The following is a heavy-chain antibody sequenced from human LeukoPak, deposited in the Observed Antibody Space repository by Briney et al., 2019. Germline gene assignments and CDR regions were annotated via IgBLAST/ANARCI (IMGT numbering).Heavy chain of an antibody. CDR2: INHSGST. J-gene: IGHJ4*02. Sequence: SETLSLTCAVYGGSFSGYYWSWTRQPSGKGLEWIGEINHSGSTNYNPSLKSRVTISVDTSKNQFSLKLSSVTAADTAVYYCARTTSSSWYVSFDYWGQGTLVTVSS. D-gene: IGHD6-13*01. CDR1: GGSFSGYY. CDR3: ARTTSSSWYVSFDY. V-gene: IGHV4-34*01.